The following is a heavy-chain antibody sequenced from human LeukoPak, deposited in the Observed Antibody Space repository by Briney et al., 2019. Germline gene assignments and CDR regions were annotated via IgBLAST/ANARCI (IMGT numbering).Heavy chain of an antibody. Sequence: ASVKVSCKASGYAFSGYCIHWVRQAPGQGLEWMGWINPNSGDTNYAQQFQGRVTMTRDTSISTAYMELRSLRYDDAAVYYCERHGTAARKGYWGQGTLVIVSS. J-gene: IGHJ4*02. CDR1: GYAFSGYC. D-gene: IGHD6-6*01. CDR2: INPNSGDT. CDR3: ERHGTAARKGY. V-gene: IGHV1-2*02.